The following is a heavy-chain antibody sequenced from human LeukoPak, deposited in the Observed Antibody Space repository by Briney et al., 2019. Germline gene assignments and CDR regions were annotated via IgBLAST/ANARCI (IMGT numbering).Heavy chain of an antibody. D-gene: IGHD5-24*01. V-gene: IGHV3-23*01. J-gene: IGHJ3*02. CDR1: GFTFSSYA. CDR2: ISGSGGST. Sequence: PGGSLRLSCAASGFTFSSYAMSWVRPAPGKGLEWVSAISGSGGSTYYADSVKGRFTISRDNSKNTLYLQMNSLRAEDTAVYYCAKARDGYNLIPDAFDIWGQGTMVTVSS. CDR3: AKARDGYNLIPDAFDI.